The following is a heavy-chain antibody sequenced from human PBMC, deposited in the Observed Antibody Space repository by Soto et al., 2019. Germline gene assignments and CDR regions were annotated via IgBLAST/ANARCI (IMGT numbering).Heavy chain of an antibody. Sequence: LVESGGGLVKPGGSLRLSCAASGFTFSDNYMTWIRQAPGKGLEWVSYISNSGRIINYGDSVRGRFTISRDNAKNSLYLQMNSLRVEDTAVSHCASGGDLLSHWGQGTLVTVSS. CDR2: ISNSGRII. CDR1: GFTFSDNY. D-gene: IGHD2-15*01. V-gene: IGHV3-11*01. J-gene: IGHJ4*02. CDR3: ASGGDLLSH.